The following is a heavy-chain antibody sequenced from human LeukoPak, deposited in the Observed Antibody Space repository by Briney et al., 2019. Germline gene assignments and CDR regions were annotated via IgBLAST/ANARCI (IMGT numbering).Heavy chain of an antibody. D-gene: IGHD3-3*01. CDR3: ARDYYDFWSGYYQTNWFDP. J-gene: IGHJ5*02. V-gene: IGHV4-59*01. Sequence: PSETLSLTCTVSGGSISSYYWSWIRQPPGKGLEWIGYIYYSGSTNYNPSLKSRVTISVDTSKNQFSLKLSSVTAADTAVYYCARDYYDFWSGYYQTNWFDPWGQGTLVTVSS. CDR2: IYYSGST. CDR1: GGSISSYY.